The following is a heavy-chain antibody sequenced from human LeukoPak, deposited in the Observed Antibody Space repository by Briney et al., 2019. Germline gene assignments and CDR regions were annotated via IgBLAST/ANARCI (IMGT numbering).Heavy chain of an antibody. Sequence: PGRSLRLSCAASGFTFSRNGMHWVRQAPGKGLEWVALIYYDGSNKYYVDSVKGRFTISRDNSKNMLYLQMNSLRAEDTAVYYCARDLLYSASYSWYFDLWGRGIPVTVSS. CDR2: IYYDGSNK. D-gene: IGHD1-26*01. J-gene: IGHJ2*01. CDR3: ARDLLYSASYSWYFDL. V-gene: IGHV3-33*01. CDR1: GFTFSRNG.